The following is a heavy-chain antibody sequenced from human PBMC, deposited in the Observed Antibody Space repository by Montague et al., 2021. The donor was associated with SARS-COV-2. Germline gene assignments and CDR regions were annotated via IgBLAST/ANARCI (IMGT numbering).Heavy chain of an antibody. CDR2: IYYTGST. Sequence: SETLSLTCTVSGGSISPYYWSWIRQPPGKGLEWIGNIYYTGSTXXXSSXXXRLTISVDTSENQFPLKVTSVTHADTAVYYCARVGWELRVGDYCFDYWGQGTLVTVSS. V-gene: IGHV4-59*01. D-gene: IGHD1-26*01. CDR3: ARVGWELRVGDYCFDY. J-gene: IGHJ4*02. CDR1: GGSISPYY.